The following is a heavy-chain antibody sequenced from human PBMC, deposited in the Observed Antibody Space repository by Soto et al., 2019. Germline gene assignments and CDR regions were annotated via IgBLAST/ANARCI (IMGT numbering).Heavy chain of an antibody. Sequence: GGSLRLSCAASGFTFSDYYMSWIRQAPGKGLEWISYISSSGNYADYADSMKSRFSISRDNAKNSLYLQVHSLRAEDTAVYYCARSSGSYWWEFDYWGEGTLVTVSS. D-gene: IGHD3-10*01. J-gene: IGHJ4*02. CDR1: GFTFSDYY. CDR2: ISSSGNYA. V-gene: IGHV3-11*06. CDR3: ARSSGSYWWEFDY.